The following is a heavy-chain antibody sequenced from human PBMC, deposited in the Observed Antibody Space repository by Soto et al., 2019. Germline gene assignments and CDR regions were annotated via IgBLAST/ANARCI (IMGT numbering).Heavy chain of an antibody. V-gene: IGHV3-15*01. Sequence: EVQLVESGGDLLNPGGSLRLSCAASGPVFTNAWMTWARKPPGKGLEGVAGIKSKADGGTTDYAEPVQGRFTISRDDSKNMLYLQMNSLKTEDTAMYYCTTYDYIWGSDRIRWAYWGQGTLVTVSS. D-gene: IGHD3-16*02. CDR3: TTYDYIWGSDRIRWAY. J-gene: IGHJ4*02. CDR2: IKSKADGGTT. CDR1: GPVFTNAW.